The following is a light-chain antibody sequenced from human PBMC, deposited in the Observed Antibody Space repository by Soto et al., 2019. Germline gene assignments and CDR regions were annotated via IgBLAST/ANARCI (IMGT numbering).Light chain of an antibody. V-gene: IGKV1-5*01. CDR3: QQYNSDSRT. CDR2: DAS. J-gene: IGKJ1*01. CDR1: QSISTW. Sequence: DIPMTQSPSTLSASVGDRVTITCRASQSISTWLAWYQQKPGNAPKLLIFDASNLESGVPSRFSGSGSGTEFTLTIDSLQADDFAAYYCQQYNSDSRTFGQGTELDIK.